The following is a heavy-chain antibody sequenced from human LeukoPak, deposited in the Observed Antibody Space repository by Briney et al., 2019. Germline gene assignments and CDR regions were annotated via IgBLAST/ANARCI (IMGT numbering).Heavy chain of an antibody. CDR2: KDGRGGT. CDR3: ARGGPSRITIFGVDNPYSDI. Sequence: SETLSLNRTVSGGSISSGDYYWNWIRQPPGKGLEWVGYKDGRGGTKYNPSLKSRVTMSVDTSKTQFSLRLSSVTAADTAIYYCARGGPSRITIFGVDNPYSDIWGQGTMVTVSS. D-gene: IGHD3-3*01. CDR1: GGSISSGDYY. V-gene: IGHV4-61*08. J-gene: IGHJ3*02.